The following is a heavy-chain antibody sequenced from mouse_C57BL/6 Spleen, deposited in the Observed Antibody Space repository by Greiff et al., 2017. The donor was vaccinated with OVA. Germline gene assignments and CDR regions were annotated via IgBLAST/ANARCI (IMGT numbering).Heavy chain of an antibody. CDR2: IDPSDSYT. V-gene: IGHV1-50*01. Sequence: QVQLQQPGAELVKPGASVKLSCKASGYTFTSYWMQWVKQRPGQGLEWIGEIDPSDSYTNYNQKFKGKATLTVDKSSSTAYMQLSSLTSADSAVYYCARNSDYWGQGTTLTVSS. J-gene: IGHJ2*01. CDR1: GYTFTSYW. CDR3: ARNSDY.